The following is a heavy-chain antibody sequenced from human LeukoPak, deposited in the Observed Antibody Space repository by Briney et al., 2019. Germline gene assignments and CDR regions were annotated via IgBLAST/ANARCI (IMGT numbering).Heavy chain of an antibody. CDR3: ARRAKVSSPSLGWFDP. D-gene: IGHD6-6*01. CDR2: INPNSGGT. Sequence: ASVKVSCKASGYTFTGYYMHWVRQAPGQGLEWMGWINPNSGGTNYAQKFQGRVTMTRDTSISTAYMELSRLRSDDTAVYYCARRAKVSSPSLGWFDPWGQGTLVTVSS. V-gene: IGHV1-2*02. J-gene: IGHJ5*02. CDR1: GYTFTGYY.